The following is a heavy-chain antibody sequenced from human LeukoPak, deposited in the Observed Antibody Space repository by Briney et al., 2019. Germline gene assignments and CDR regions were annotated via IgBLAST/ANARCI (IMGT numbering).Heavy chain of an antibody. CDR2: TYYMSKWFH. CDR3: ARALERYYFDF. CDR1: GDTVSGNSGA. Sequence: SQTLSLTCAISGDTVSGNSGAWIWISQSPSRGLEWLGRTYYMSKWFHDYAISVKGRIIISPDTANNQFSLHLSSVTADDTGVYYCARALERYYFDFWGQGTLVTVSS. J-gene: IGHJ4*02. V-gene: IGHV6-1*01. D-gene: IGHD1-1*01.